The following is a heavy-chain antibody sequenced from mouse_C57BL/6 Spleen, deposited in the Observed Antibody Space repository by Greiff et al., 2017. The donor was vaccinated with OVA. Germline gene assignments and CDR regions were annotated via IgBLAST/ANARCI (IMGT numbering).Heavy chain of an antibody. V-gene: IGHV1-50*01. CDR2: IAPSDSYT. CDR1: GYTFTSYW. Sequence: QVQLQQPGAELVKPGASVKLSCKASGYTFTSYWMQWVKQRPGQGLEWIGEIAPSDSYTNYNQKFKGKATLTVDTSSSPAYMQLSSLTSEDSAVYYCARGGGNYYFDYWGKGTTLTVSS. CDR3: ARGGGNYYFDY. D-gene: IGHD2-1*01. J-gene: IGHJ2*01.